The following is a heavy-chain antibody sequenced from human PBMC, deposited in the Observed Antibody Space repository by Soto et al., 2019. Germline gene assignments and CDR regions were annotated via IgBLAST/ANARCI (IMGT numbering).Heavy chain of an antibody. D-gene: IGHD6-19*01. CDR2: IYYTGST. Sequence: SETLSLTCTVSGGSVSSESHYWSWIRQTPGKGLEWIGYIYYTGSTNYNPSLKGRVTMSVDTSRDQVSLRAEDTAVYFCAKDRSATLYYYGMDVWGQGTTVTGSS. V-gene: IGHV4-61*01. CDR1: GGSVSSESHY. J-gene: IGHJ6*02. CDR3: AKDRSATLYYYGMDV.